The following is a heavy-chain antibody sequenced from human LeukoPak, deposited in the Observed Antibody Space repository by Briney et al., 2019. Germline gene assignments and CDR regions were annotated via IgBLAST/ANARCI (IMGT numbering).Heavy chain of an antibody. J-gene: IGHJ4*02. CDR1: GFTFSTYA. CDR2: ITGSGDGT. V-gene: IGHV3-23*01. D-gene: IGHD4/OR15-4a*01. Sequence: GGSLRLSCAASGFTFSTYAMTWVRLAPGKGLEWVSSITGSGDGTSAADSVKGRFSISRDNSKNTLYLQMNSLRVEDTAVYYCAKAGLVRGGALDSWGQGTLVTVSS. CDR3: AKAGLVRGGALDS.